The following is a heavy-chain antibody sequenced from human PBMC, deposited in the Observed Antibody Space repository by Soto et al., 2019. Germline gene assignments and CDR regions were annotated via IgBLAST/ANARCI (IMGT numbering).Heavy chain of an antibody. D-gene: IGHD1-1*01. CDR1: ELNFNIAW. Sequence: EEQLVESGGGLVERGGSLRLSCAASELNFNIAWLSWVRQAPGKGLEWVGRIKNNADGGTTDNAAPVKDRFTISRDDSKSTLYLQMNSLKIKDTAMYYCTAMNDRDAFDIWGQGTMVTVSS. V-gene: IGHV3-15*01. CDR3: TAMNDRDAFDI. CDR2: IKNNADGGTT. J-gene: IGHJ3*02.